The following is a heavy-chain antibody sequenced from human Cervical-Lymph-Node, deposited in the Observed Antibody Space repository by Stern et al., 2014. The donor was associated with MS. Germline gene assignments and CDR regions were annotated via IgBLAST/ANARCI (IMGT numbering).Heavy chain of an antibody. D-gene: IGHD1-1*01. CDR3: ARDQTADY. CDR2: IYDSETT. Sequence: QVQLQESGPGLVKPSETLSLTCTVSGGSISGYYWSWIRQAPGKGLEWIGYIYDSETTNYNPPLKSRVTISVDMSKNQFSLKLSSVTAADTAGYYCARDQTADYWGQGTLVTVSS. V-gene: IGHV4-59*01. J-gene: IGHJ4*02. CDR1: GGSISGYY.